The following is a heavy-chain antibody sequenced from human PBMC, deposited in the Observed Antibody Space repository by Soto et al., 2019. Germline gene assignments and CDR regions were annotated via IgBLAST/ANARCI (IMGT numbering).Heavy chain of an antibody. J-gene: IGHJ4*02. D-gene: IGHD1-1*01. Sequence: QITLKESGPTRVKPTQTLTLTCTFSGFSLTSRPMGVGWIRQPPGKALEWLVFIYWDDDKRYSPSLRSRLSITKDTSGNQVVLTMTNMGPVDTATYYCAHRLSGDNWNGGYFDYWGQGALVTVSS. CDR1: GFSLTSRPMG. CDR3: AHRLSGDNWNGGYFDY. V-gene: IGHV2-5*02. CDR2: IYWDDDK.